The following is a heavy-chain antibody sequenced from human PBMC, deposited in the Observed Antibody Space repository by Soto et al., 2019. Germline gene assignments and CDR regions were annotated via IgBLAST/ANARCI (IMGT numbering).Heavy chain of an antibody. CDR2: LSDSGGSI. V-gene: IGHV3-23*01. J-gene: IGHJ2*01. CDR3: SKVSSAWYAGFFDL. CDR1: GFTFNRHA. D-gene: IGHD2-8*01. Sequence: GGSLRLSCTASGFTFNRHAMTWVRQAPGKGLEWVSGLSDSGGSIYYADSVKGRFTISRDNSMNTLYLLMNTLRAEDTAVYYFSKVSSAWYAGFFDLWGHGTLVTVSS.